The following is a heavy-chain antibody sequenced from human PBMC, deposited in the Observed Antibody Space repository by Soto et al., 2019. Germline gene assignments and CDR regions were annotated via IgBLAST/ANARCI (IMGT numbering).Heavy chain of an antibody. CDR3: AGDYDSSHYYYYGMDV. Sequence: PSEIICLTCTVSGGSISGVGYYWSWIQKHPGKGLEWIGYIYYSGSTYYNPSLKSRVTISVDTSKNQFSLKLSSVTAADTAVYYCAGDYDSSHYYYYGMDVWGQGTTVTVSS. D-gene: IGHD3-22*01. V-gene: IGHV4-31*03. J-gene: IGHJ6*02. CDR2: IYYSGST. CDR1: GGSISGVGYY.